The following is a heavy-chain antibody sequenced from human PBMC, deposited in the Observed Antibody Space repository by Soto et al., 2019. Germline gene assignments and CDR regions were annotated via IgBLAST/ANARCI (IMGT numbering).Heavy chain of an antibody. CDR3: ARATRRGYRKAYYYDSSGYSTYWFDP. CDR2: TYYSGSS. J-gene: IGHJ5*02. Sequence: SETLSLTCTVSGGPIGTYYWSWIRQSPGKGLEWLGYTYYSGSSNYNPSLKSRVTISVDTSKNQFSLKLSSVTAADTAVYYCARATRRGYRKAYYYDSSGYSTYWFDPWGQGTLVTVSS. CDR1: GGPIGTYY. D-gene: IGHD3-22*01. V-gene: IGHV4-59*08.